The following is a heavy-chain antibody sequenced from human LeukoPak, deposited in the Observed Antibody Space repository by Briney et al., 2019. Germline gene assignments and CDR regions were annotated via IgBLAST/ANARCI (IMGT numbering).Heavy chain of an antibody. CDR2: IKYSGST. V-gene: IGHV4-59*08. CDR1: GGSISSYY. Sequence: SETLSLTCTVSGGSISSYYWSWIRQPPGKGLEWIGYIKYSGSTNYNASLKSRVTISVDTSKNQLSLKLSSVTAADTAVYYCARHGMDSSGYNIDYWGQGTLVTVSS. J-gene: IGHJ4*02. CDR3: ARHGMDSSGYNIDY. D-gene: IGHD3-22*01.